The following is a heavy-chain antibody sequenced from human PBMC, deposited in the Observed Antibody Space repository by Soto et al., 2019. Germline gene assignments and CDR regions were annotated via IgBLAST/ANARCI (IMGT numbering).Heavy chain of an antibody. CDR3: ARDTAMVSPGYYYYGMDV. J-gene: IGHJ6*02. V-gene: IGHV1-2*04. Sequence: QVQLVQSGAEVKKPGASVKVSCKASGYTFTGYYMHWVRQAPGQGLEWMGWINPNSGGTNYAQKFQGWVTMTRDTSISTAYMELSRLRSDDTAVSYCARDTAMVSPGYYYYGMDVWGQGTTVTVSS. CDR1: GYTFTGYY. CDR2: INPNSGGT. D-gene: IGHD5-18*01.